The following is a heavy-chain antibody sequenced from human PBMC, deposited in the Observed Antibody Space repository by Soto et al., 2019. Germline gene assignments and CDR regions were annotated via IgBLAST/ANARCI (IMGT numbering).Heavy chain of an antibody. Sequence: GASVKVSSKDSGYTFTSYGISWVRQATGQGLEWMGWISAYNGNTNYAQKLQGRVTMTTDTSTSTAYMELRSLRSDDTAVYYCARRYYDFWSGSDNWFDPWGQGTLVTVSS. V-gene: IGHV1-18*01. CDR2: ISAYNGNT. CDR1: GYTFTSYG. CDR3: ARRYYDFWSGSDNWFDP. J-gene: IGHJ5*02. D-gene: IGHD3-3*01.